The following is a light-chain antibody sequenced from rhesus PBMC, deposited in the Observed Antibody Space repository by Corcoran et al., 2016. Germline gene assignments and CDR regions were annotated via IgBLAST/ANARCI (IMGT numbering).Light chain of an antibody. CDR3: QHGFGTPLT. J-gene: IGKJ4*01. CDR1: ENVNNH. CDR2: KAS. Sequence: DIQMTQSPSSLSASVGDRVTITCRASENVNNHLNWYQQKPGKAPKLLNYKASTLQSGVPSRFSGSGSGTDDTFTISSLRPEDFATYCCQHGFGTPLTFGGGAKVEIE. V-gene: IGKV1-74*01.